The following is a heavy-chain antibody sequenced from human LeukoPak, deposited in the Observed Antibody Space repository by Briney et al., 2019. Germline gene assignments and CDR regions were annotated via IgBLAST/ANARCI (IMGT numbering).Heavy chain of an antibody. D-gene: IGHD3-22*01. CDR2: IKQDGSEK. CDR1: GFTFSSYW. V-gene: IGHV3-7*03. CDR3: AKGSSGYFADL. Sequence: GGSLRLSCAASGFTFSSYWMHWVRQAPGTGLEWVANIKQDGSEKYYVDSVKGRYTISRDNAKNSLYLQMSSLRAEDTALYYCAKGSSGYFADLWGQGTLVTVSS. J-gene: IGHJ5*02.